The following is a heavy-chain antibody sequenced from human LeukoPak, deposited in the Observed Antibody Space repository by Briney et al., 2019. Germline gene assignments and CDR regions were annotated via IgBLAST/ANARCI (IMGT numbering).Heavy chain of an antibody. J-gene: IGHJ4*02. CDR2: IYYSGST. V-gene: IGHV4-39*01. D-gene: IGHD2-21*02. CDR1: GGSISSSSYY. CDR3: ASCRQAPYCGGDCSLDY. Sequence: PSETLSLTCTVSGGSISSSSYYWGWIRQPPGKGLEWIGSIYYSGSTYYNPSLKSRVTISVDTSKNQFSLKLSSVTAADTAVYYCASCRQAPYCGGDCSLDYWGQGTLVTVSS.